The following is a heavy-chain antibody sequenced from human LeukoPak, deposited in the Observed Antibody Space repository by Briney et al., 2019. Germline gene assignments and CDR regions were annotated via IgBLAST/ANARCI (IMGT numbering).Heavy chain of an antibody. Sequence: GGSLRLSCAASGFTFSEYTIHWVRQAPGKGLEWVAVMSNDGSIKKYANSVKGRFTISRDNSKNTLYLQVDSLRAEDTAVYYCAREFTIFGVVIQRYDAFDIWGEGTMVTVSS. V-gene: IGHV3-30-3*01. CDR3: AREFTIFGVVIQRYDAFDI. CDR2: MSNDGSIK. CDR1: GFTFSEYT. J-gene: IGHJ3*02. D-gene: IGHD3-3*01.